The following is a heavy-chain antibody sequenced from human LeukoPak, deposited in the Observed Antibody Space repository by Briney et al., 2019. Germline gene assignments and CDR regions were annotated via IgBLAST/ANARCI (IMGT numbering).Heavy chain of an antibody. Sequence: SETLSLTCTVSGDSIISYFWSWIRQPAGKGLEWIGRTHTSGGANYNPSLKGRVTMSLDTSKNLLSLKLTSVTAADTGVYYCARDITGPPTYYYYMDVWGNGTTVTVSS. V-gene: IGHV4-4*07. J-gene: IGHJ6*03. D-gene: IGHD2-8*02. CDR1: GDSIISYF. CDR2: THTSGGA. CDR3: ARDITGPPTYYYYMDV.